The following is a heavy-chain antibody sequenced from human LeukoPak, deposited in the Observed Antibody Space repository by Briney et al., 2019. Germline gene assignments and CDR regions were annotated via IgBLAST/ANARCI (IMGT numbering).Heavy chain of an antibody. Sequence: GGSLRLSCAASGFTFSSYGMHWVRQAPGKGLEWVAFIRYDGSNKYYADSVKGRFIISRDNAKNSVFLQMNSLRAEDTALYYCARLSAYYYGSYFYYYMDVWGKGTTVTVSS. CDR1: GFTFSSYG. V-gene: IGHV3-30*02. CDR2: IRYDGSNK. D-gene: IGHD3-10*01. CDR3: ARLSAYYYGSYFYYYMDV. J-gene: IGHJ6*03.